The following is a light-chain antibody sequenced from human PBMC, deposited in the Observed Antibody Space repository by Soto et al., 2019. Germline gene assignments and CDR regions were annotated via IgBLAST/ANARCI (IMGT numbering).Light chain of an antibody. CDR1: SSDVGGYNY. J-gene: IGLJ1*01. CDR3: NSYTSSSTYV. Sequence: HSALTQPASVSGSPGQSITISCTGSSSDVGGYNYVSWYQRHPGKAPKLMIYEVSNRPSGVSNRFSGSKSGNTASLTISGLQAEDEADYYCNSYTSSSTYVFGAGTKVTVL. V-gene: IGLV2-14*01. CDR2: EVS.